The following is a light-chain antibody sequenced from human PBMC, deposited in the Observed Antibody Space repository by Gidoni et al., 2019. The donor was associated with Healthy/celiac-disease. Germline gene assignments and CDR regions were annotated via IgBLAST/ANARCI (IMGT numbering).Light chain of an antibody. CDR2: GAS. V-gene: IGKV3-20*01. J-gene: IGKJ2*01. Sequence: DIVLTQSPGTLSLSPGERATLSCRASPSVSSRYLAWYQQKPGQAPRLLIYGASSRATGIPDRFSGSGSGTDFTLTISRLEPEDFAVYYCEQYGSSPKTFGQGTKLEIK. CDR3: EQYGSSPKT. CDR1: PSVSSRY.